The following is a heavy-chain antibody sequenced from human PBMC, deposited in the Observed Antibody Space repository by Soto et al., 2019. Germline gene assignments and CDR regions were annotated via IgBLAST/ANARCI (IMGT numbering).Heavy chain of an antibody. D-gene: IGHD3-22*01. Sequence: QVQLVQSGAEVKKPGASVKVSSKASGYTFTSYGISWVRQAPGQGLEWMGWISAYNGNTNYAQKLQGRVTMTTDTSTSTAYMELRSLRSDDTAVNYCAREQEVVITPYYYYGMDVWGQGTTVTVSS. V-gene: IGHV1-18*01. CDR2: ISAYNGNT. CDR3: AREQEVVITPYYYYGMDV. J-gene: IGHJ6*02. CDR1: GYTFTSYG.